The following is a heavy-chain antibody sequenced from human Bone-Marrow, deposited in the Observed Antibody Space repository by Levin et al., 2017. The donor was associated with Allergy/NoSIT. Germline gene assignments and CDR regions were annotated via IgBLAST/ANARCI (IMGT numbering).Heavy chain of an antibody. Sequence: SGPTLVKPTQTLTLNCTFSGFSLSTRGMCVSWIRQPPGKALEWLAFIDWDDDKYYNTSLKSRLTISKDTSKNQVVLTMTNMDPVDTATYYCARMSYYDSSGYYIGRGWLDHWGQGTLVTVSP. D-gene: IGHD3-22*01. CDR3: ARMSYYDSSGYYIGRGWLDH. CDR1: GFSLSTRGMC. CDR2: IDWDDDK. V-gene: IGHV2-70*01. J-gene: IGHJ5*02.